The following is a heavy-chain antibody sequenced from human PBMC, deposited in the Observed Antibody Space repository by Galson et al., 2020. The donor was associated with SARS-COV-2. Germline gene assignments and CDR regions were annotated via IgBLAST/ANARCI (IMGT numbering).Heavy chain of an antibody. D-gene: IGHD7-27*01. CDR1: GFIFSNYG. J-gene: IGHJ4*02. V-gene: IGHV3-33*06. CDR2: MWFDGSNI. Sequence: GESLKISCAASGFIFSNYGMHWVRQAPGKGLEWVAAMWFDGSNIQYADSVKGRFTISRDNSKNTLYLQMNSLRDDDTAVYFCAKDRLEWGNWAPPDYWGQGTLVTVSS. CDR3: AKDRLEWGNWAPPDY.